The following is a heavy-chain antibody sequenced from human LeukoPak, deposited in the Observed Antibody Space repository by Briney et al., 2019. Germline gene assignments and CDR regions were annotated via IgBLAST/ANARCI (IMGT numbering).Heavy chain of an antibody. V-gene: IGHV3-30-3*01. CDR1: GFTFSSYV. CDR3: ARELLPRAFDI. CDR2: ISYGGSNK. J-gene: IGHJ3*02. Sequence: GGSLRLSCAASGFTFSSYVLHWVRQAPGKGLEWVAGISYGGSNKYYADSVKGRFTISRDNSQNTLYVQMNSLRGEDTAVYYCARELLPRAFDIWGQGTMVTVSS.